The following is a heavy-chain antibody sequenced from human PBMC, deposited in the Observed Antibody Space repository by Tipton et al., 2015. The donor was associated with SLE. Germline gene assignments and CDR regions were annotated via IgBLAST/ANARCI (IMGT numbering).Heavy chain of an antibody. V-gene: IGHV3-23*01. CDR2: IGGSGGST. CDR3: AKDRHYYDSSGRPGMDV. CDR1: GFIFNSYA. J-gene: IGHJ6*02. D-gene: IGHD3-22*01. Sequence: GSLRLSCAASGFIFNSYAMSWVRQAPGKGLEWVSAIGGSGGSTYYADSVKGRFTISRDNSKNTLYLQMNSLRADDTAVYYCAKDRHYYDSSGRPGMDVWGQGTSVTVSS.